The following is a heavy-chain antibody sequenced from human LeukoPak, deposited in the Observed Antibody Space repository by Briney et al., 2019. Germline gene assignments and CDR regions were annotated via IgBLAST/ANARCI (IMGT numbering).Heavy chain of an antibody. V-gene: IGHV3-23*01. CDR1: GFTISNYA. CDR2: ISASGSNT. CDR3: VSFYETY. J-gene: IGHJ4*02. Sequence: PGGSLRLSCAVSGFTISNYAMTWVRQAPGKGLEWVSAISASGSNTYYADSVKGRFTISRDNSKNTLYLQMNSLRAEDTAVYYCVSFYETYWGRGTLVTVSS. D-gene: IGHD2/OR15-2a*01.